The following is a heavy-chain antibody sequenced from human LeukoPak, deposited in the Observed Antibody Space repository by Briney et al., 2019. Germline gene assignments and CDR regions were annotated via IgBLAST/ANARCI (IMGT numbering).Heavy chain of an antibody. J-gene: IGHJ4*02. CDR1: GFTFNGYG. V-gene: IGHV3-30*02. D-gene: IGHD4-11*01. CDR3: AKDQVGYSSYLSPDFDY. Sequence: GGSLRLSCSTSGFTFNGYGLHWVRQAPGKGLEWVSFIQYDGNIKNYADSVQGRFTISRDNSKNTLYLHMNSLRVEDTAVYYCAKDQVGYSSYLSPDFDYWGQGTLVTVSS. CDR2: IQYDGNIK.